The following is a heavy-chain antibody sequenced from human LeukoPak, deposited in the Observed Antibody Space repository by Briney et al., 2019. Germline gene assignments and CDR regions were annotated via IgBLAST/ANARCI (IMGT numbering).Heavy chain of an antibody. J-gene: IGHJ2*01. CDR3: AREGVSSNWDNWYFDL. Sequence: ASVKVSCKASGYTSTGYYMHWVRQAPGQGLEWMGWINPNSGGTNYAQKFQGRVTMIRDTSISTAYMELSRLRSDDTAVYYCAREGVSSNWDNWYFDLWGRGTLVTVSS. D-gene: IGHD6-13*01. CDR1: GYTSTGYY. CDR2: INPNSGGT. V-gene: IGHV1-2*02.